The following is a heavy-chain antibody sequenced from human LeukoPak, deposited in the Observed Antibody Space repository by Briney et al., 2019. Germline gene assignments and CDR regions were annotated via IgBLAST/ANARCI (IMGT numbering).Heavy chain of an antibody. CDR1: GGTFSSYA. V-gene: IGHV1-69*05. J-gene: IGHJ4*02. CDR3: AVSPTHDSSGYYYETSIDY. Sequence: SVKVSCKASGGTFSSYAISWVRQAPGQGLEWMGRIIPIFGTANYAQKFQGRVTITTDESTSTAYMELSSLRSEDTGVYYCAVSPTHDSSGYYYETSIDYWGQGTLVTVSS. CDR2: IIPIFGTA. D-gene: IGHD3-22*01.